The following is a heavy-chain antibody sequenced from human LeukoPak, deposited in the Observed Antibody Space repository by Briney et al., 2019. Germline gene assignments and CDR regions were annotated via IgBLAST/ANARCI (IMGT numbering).Heavy chain of an antibody. V-gene: IGHV3-23*01. J-gene: IGHJ6*02. CDR1: GFTFSDYA. Sequence: GGSLRLYCAASGFTFSDYAMTWVRQALGKGLEWVSSISGSGASTYYADSVKGRFTISRDISKNTLYLQMSSLRAEDAAVYYCAKGEGAYYYYGVDVWGQGTTVTVSS. CDR2: ISGSGAST. CDR3: AKGEGAYYYYGVDV. D-gene: IGHD1-26*01.